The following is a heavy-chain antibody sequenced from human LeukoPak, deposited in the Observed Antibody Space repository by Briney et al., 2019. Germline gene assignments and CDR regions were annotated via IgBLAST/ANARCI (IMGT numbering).Heavy chain of an antibody. CDR1: GFTFSSYS. V-gene: IGHV3-21*01. Sequence: GGTLRLSCAASGFTFSSYSMNWVRQAPGKGLEWVSSISSSSSYIYYADSVKGRFTISRDNAKNSLYLQMNSLRAEDTAVYYCAAWAASNMDVWGKGTTVTVSS. D-gene: IGHD6-13*01. J-gene: IGHJ6*03. CDR3: AAWAASNMDV. CDR2: ISSSSSYI.